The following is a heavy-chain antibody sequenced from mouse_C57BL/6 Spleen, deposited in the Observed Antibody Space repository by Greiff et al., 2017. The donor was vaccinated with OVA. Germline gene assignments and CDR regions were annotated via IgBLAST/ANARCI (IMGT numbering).Heavy chain of an antibody. CDR1: GFTFSDYG. CDR2: ISSGSSTI. Sequence: EVQGVESGGGLVKPGGSLKLSCAASGFTFSDYGMHWVRQAPEKGLEWVAYISSGSSTIYYADTVKGRFTISRDNAKNTLFLQMTSLRSEDTAMYYCAGGGWLGWFAYWGQGTLVTVSA. V-gene: IGHV5-17*01. CDR3: AGGGWLGWFAY. D-gene: IGHD2-3*01. J-gene: IGHJ3*01.